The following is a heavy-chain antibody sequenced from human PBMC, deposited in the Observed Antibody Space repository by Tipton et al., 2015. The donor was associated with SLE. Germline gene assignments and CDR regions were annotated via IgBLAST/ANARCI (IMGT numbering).Heavy chain of an antibody. CDR2: ISYAGSNK. CDR3: ASRLDGGWYCDY. V-gene: IGHV3-30*04. CDR1: RFTFRIYA. J-gene: IGHJ4*02. D-gene: IGHD3-16*01. Sequence: SLRLSCAASRFTFRIYAMHWVRLAPGKGLEWVAVISYAGSNKYYADSVKCRFTISRDNSKNTLYLQMNSLRPEDTAVYYCASRLDGGWYCDYWGQGTMVTVSS.